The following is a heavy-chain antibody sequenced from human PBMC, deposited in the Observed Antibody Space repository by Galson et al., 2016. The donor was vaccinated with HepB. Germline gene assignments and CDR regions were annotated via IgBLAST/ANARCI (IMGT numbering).Heavy chain of an antibody. CDR2: ISTYNGFT. CDR1: GYTFSSHG. Sequence: QSGAEVKKPGASVKVSCKASGYTFSSHGVSWVRLAPGQGLEWMGWISTYNGFTNYAQKFQGRVTMTTDTSTRTIYMELRGLKSDDTAVYYCARDIGTWTGGGGWFDPWSQGTLVTVSS. V-gene: IGHV1-18*01. CDR3: ARDIGTWTGGGGWFDP. J-gene: IGHJ5*02. D-gene: IGHD1-1*01.